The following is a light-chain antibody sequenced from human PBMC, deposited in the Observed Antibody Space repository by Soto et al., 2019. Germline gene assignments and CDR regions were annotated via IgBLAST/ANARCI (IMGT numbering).Light chain of an antibody. Sequence: QSALTQPATVSGSPGQSITISCTGTSSDVGGYNFVSWYQQHPGKAPEVMIYDVSNRPSGVSNRFSGSKSGNTASLTISGLQAEDEADYYCSSYTSTSTVVFGGGTQLTVL. V-gene: IGLV2-14*03. CDR3: SSYTSTSTVV. CDR1: SSDVGGYNF. J-gene: IGLJ2*01. CDR2: DVS.